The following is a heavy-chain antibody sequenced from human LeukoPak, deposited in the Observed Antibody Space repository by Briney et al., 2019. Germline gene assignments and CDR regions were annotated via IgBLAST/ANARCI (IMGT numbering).Heavy chain of an antibody. Sequence: ASVKVSCKASGYTFTGYYMHWVRQAPGQGLEWMGWINPNSGGTNYAQKFQGRVTMTRDTSISTAYMELSRLRSDDTAVYYCARARYYGDYYYYYYMDVWGKGTTVTVSS. CDR1: GYTFTGYY. V-gene: IGHV1-2*02. D-gene: IGHD4-17*01. CDR2: INPNSGGT. J-gene: IGHJ6*03. CDR3: ARARYYGDYYYYYYMDV.